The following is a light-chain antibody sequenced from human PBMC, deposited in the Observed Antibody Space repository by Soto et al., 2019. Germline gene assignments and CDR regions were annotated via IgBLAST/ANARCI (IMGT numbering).Light chain of an antibody. Sequence: EIVLTQSPGTLSLSPGERATLSCRASQSVRSSYLAWYQQKPGQAPRLLIYGASTRATGIPDRFSGGGSGTDFTLTISRLEPEYFAVYYCQHYSSSPVTFGQGTKVEIK. V-gene: IGKV3-20*01. CDR2: GAS. CDR1: QSVRSSY. CDR3: QHYSSSPVT. J-gene: IGKJ1*01.